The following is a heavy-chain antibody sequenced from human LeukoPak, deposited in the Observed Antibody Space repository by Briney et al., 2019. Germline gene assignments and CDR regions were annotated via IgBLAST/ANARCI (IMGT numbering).Heavy chain of an antibody. CDR3: ARSRVRGVITYNWFDP. Sequence: GASVKVSCKASGYTFTSYDINWVRQATGQGLEWMGWMNPNSGNTGYAQKFQGRVTMTRNTSISTAYMELSSLRSEDTAVYYCARSRVRGVITYNWFDPWGQGTLVTVSS. J-gene: IGHJ5*02. CDR2: MNPNSGNT. CDR1: GYTFTSYD. V-gene: IGHV1-8*01. D-gene: IGHD3-10*01.